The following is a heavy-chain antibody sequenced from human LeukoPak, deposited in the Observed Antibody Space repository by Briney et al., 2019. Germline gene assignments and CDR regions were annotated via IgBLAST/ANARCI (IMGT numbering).Heavy chain of an antibody. V-gene: IGHV3-15*01. CDR3: TTTVDTIFGAALTN. CDR2: IKSKTDGGTT. D-gene: IGHD3-3*01. J-gene: IGHJ4*02. Sequence: GGSLRLSCAASGFTFSNAWMSWVRQAPGKGLEWVGRIKSKTDGGTTDYAAPVKGRFTISRDDSKNTLYLQMNSLKTEDTAVYYCTTTVDTIFGAALTNWGQGTLVTVSS. CDR1: GFTFSNAW.